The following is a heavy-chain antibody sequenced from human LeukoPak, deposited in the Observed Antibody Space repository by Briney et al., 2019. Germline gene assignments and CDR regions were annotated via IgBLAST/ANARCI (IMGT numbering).Heavy chain of an antibody. Sequence: GGSLRLSCAASGFTFSSYAMEWVRQAPGKGLEWVSSISVNGGTTYYADSVKGRFTISRDSSKNTLYLQMNSLRAEDTAVYYCVKGGGNVRRYFEYWGQGTLVTVSS. D-gene: IGHD4-23*01. CDR2: ISVNGGTT. CDR1: GFTFSSYA. J-gene: IGHJ4*02. CDR3: VKGGGNVRRYFEY. V-gene: IGHV3-23*01.